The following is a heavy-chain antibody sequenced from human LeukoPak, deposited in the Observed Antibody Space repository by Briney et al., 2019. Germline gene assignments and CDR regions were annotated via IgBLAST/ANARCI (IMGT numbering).Heavy chain of an antibody. D-gene: IGHD3-10*01. CDR1: GGSINSFF. V-gene: IGHV4-59*01. CDR2: IFYSGST. CDR3: ARDVGFGHPFDS. J-gene: IGHJ4*02. Sequence: SETLSLTCTVSGGSINSFFWNWIRQPPGKGQEWIGYIFYSGSTNYNPSLKSRVTISVDTSKNQFSLNLNSATAADTAIYYCARDVGFGHPFDSWGQGTLVTVSS.